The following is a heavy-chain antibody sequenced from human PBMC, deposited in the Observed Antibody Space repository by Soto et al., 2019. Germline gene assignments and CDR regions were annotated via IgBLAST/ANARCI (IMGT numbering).Heavy chain of an antibody. CDR2: LVPQFGTP. V-gene: IGHV1-69*01. CDR3: ARQNRDTPMVPFDV. Sequence: QVQLVQSGAEVKKPGSSVKVSCLASRGTFNRYAINWVRQAPGHGLEWLGALVPQFGTPNYAQKFQDRVTIVADEATNTTSMELRGLTSAATAVYYCARQNRDTPMVPFDVWGQGTLVTVAS. CDR1: RGTFNRYA. D-gene: IGHD5-18*01. J-gene: IGHJ4*02.